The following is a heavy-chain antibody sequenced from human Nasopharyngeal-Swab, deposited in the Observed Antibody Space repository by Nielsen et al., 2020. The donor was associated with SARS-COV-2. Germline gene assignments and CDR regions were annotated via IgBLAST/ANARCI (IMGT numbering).Heavy chain of an antibody. CDR2: INPNSGGT. J-gene: IGHJ6*02. Sequence: ASVNVSCKASVYTFTGYYMHWVRQAPGQGLEWMGWINPNSGGTNYAQKFQGWVTMTRDTSISTAYMELSRLRSDDTAVYYCARGRGITIFGVANWEKRATTDAPRMDVWGQGTTVTVSS. V-gene: IGHV1-2*04. CDR3: ARGRGITIFGVANWEKRATTDAPRMDV. CDR1: VYTFTGYY. D-gene: IGHD3-3*01.